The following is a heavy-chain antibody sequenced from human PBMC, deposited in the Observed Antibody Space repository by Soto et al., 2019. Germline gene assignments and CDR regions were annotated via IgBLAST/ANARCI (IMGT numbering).Heavy chain of an antibody. J-gene: IGHJ4*02. D-gene: IGHD2-2*01. Sequence: QVQLVESGGGVVQPGGSLRLSCAASGFTFSDSGMHWVRQAPGKGLEWVAVIWSDGSDKSYADSVEGRFTISRDNSKNTLTIHKNMPKGDGQVVVFGVGTNAFTSSSGWGGGFYYWCQGNLVTVSS. V-gene: IGHV3-33*01. CDR1: GFTFSDSG. CDR3: VGTNAFTSSSGWGGGFYY. CDR2: IWSDGSDK.